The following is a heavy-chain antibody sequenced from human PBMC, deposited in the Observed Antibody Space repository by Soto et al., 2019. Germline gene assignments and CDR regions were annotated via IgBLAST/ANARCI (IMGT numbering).Heavy chain of an antibody. CDR2: INAGNGNT. CDR1: GYTFTSYA. Sequence: ASLKVSCKASGYTFTSYAMHWVRQAPGQRLEWMGWINAGNGNTKYSQKFQGRVTITRDTSASTAYMELSSLRSEDTAVYYCARDLGYALPDYWGQGTPVTVSS. J-gene: IGHJ4*02. V-gene: IGHV1-3*01. CDR3: ARDLGYALPDY. D-gene: IGHD2-15*01.